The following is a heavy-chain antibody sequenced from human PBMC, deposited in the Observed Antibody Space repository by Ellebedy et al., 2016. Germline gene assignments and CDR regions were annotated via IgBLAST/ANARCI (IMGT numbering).Heavy chain of an antibody. CDR3: ARDSGRASHFRTCGDY. CDR2: ISTYDGNT. Sequence: ASVKVSCKASGYTFTSYGISWVRQAPGQGLEWMGWISTYDGNTNYAQNLQGRVTMTTDTSTGTVYMELRSLISDDTAVYYCARDSGRASHFRTCGDYWGQGTLVTVSS. J-gene: IGHJ4*02. D-gene: IGHD1-14*01. CDR1: GYTFTSYG. V-gene: IGHV1-18*01.